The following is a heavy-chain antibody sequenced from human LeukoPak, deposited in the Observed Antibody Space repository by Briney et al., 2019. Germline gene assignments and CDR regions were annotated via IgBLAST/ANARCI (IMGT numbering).Heavy chain of an antibody. Sequence: SETLSLTCTVSGGSISSYYWSWIRQPAGKGLEWIGRIYTSGSTNYNPSLKSRVTMSVDTSKNQLSLKLSSVTAADTAVYYCAREPKGYYDSSGYYAEFGAFDIWGQGTMVTVSS. CDR3: AREPKGYYDSSGYYAEFGAFDI. J-gene: IGHJ3*02. D-gene: IGHD3-22*01. CDR2: IYTSGST. V-gene: IGHV4-4*07. CDR1: GGSISSYY.